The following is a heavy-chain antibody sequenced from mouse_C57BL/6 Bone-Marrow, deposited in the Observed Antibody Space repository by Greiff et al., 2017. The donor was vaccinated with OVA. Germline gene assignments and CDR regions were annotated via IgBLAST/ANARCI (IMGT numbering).Heavy chain of an antibody. CDR2: ISDGGSYT. CDR1: GFTFSSYA. V-gene: IGHV5-4*01. Sequence: EVQLQQSGGGLVKPGGSLKLSCAASGFTFSSYAMSWVRQTPEKRLEWVATISDGGSYTYYPDNVKGRFTISRDNAKNNLYLQMSHLKSEDTAMYYCARGDYYGSSYVGTWYYFDYWGQGTTLTVSS. J-gene: IGHJ2*01. D-gene: IGHD1-1*01. CDR3: ARGDYYGSSYVGTWYYFDY.